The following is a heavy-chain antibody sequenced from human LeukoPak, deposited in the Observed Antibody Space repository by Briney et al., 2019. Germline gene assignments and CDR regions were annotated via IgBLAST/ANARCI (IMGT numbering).Heavy chain of an antibody. J-gene: IGHJ4*02. CDR1: GGSISSYY. CDR3: ARSFGGNSWLAVGY. Sequence: SETLSLTCTVSGGSISSYYWSWIRQPPGKGLEWIGYIYYSGSTNYNPSLKSRVTISVDTSKNQFSLKLSSVTAADTAVYYCARSFGGNSWLAVGYWGQGTLVTVSS. CDR2: IYYSGST. V-gene: IGHV4-59*01. D-gene: IGHD4-23*01.